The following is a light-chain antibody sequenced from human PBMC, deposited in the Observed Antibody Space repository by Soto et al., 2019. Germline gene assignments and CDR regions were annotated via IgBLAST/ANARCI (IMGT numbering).Light chain of an antibody. Sequence: QSVLTQPASVSGSPGQSITISCTGTSSDVGGYDYVPWYQQHPGKAPKLMIYNVRNRPSGVSNRFSGSKAGNTASLTISGLQAEDEAAYYCSSYTSSSTVVFGGGTKLTVL. J-gene: IGLJ2*01. CDR1: SSDVGGYDY. V-gene: IGLV2-14*01. CDR2: NVR. CDR3: SSYTSSSTVV.